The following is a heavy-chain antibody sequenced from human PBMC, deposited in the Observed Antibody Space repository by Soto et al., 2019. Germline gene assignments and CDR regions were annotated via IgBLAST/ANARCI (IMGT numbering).Heavy chain of an antibody. Sequence: SETLSLTCTVSGGSVTNSSYYWGWIRQSPGKGLEWIGSVYYRGRSYSKSSVKSRVTISVDTSKNQFSLNFNSVTASDTALYYCVSQRTTVLTPAYFDYWCPGALVTGSS. D-gene: IGHD4-17*01. CDR1: GGSVTNSSYY. V-gene: IGHV4-39*01. CDR3: VSQRTTVLTPAYFDY. J-gene: IGHJ4*02. CDR2: VYYRGRS.